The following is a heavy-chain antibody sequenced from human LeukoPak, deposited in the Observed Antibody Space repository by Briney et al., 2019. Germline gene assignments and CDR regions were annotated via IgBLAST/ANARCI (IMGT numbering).Heavy chain of an antibody. D-gene: IGHD4-23*01. CDR3: ARAYDYGGTNWFDP. V-gene: IGHV3-33*01. Sequence: PGGSLRLSCAASGFTFSSYGMHWVRQAPGKGLEWVAVIWYDGSNKYYADSVKGRFTISRDNSKNTLYLQMNSLRAEDTAVYYCARAYDYGGTNWFDPWGQGTLVTVSP. J-gene: IGHJ5*02. CDR2: IWYDGSNK. CDR1: GFTFSSYG.